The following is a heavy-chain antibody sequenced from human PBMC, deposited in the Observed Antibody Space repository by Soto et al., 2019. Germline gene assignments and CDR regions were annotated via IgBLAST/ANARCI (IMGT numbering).Heavy chain of an antibody. V-gene: IGHV1-2*02. CDR1: GYTFTSYY. CDR3: ARNYYHSSARHYLDY. J-gene: IGHJ4*02. D-gene: IGHD3-22*01. Sequence: GASETVSCKASGYTFTSYYIHWVRQAPGQGLEWMGWINPITGGTNYAPKFQGRVTMTRDTSITTAYMELSRLRSDDTAVYYCARNYYHSSARHYLDYSGQGTPVTVSS. CDR2: INPITGGT.